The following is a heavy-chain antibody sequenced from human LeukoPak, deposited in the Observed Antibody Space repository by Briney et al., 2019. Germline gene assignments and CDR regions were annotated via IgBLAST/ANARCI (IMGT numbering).Heavy chain of an antibody. Sequence: SETLSLTCAVYGGSFSGYYWSWIRQPPGKGLEWIGEINHSGSTNYNPSLKSRVTISVDTSKNQFSLKLSSVTAADTAVYYCAGYCGGDCYPLHRIDYWDQGTLVTVSS. D-gene: IGHD2-21*01. V-gene: IGHV4-34*01. CDR1: GGSFSGYY. CDR2: INHSGST. J-gene: IGHJ4*02. CDR3: AGYCGGDCYPLHRIDY.